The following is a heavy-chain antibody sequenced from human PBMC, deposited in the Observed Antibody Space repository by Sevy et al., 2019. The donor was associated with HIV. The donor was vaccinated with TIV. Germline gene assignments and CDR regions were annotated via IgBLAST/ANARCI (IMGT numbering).Heavy chain of an antibody. CDR3: ARDVSGGARLGQFSDYFDY. CDR1: GFPFTTYA. V-gene: IGHV3-30-3*01. J-gene: IGHJ4*02. CDR2: ISFNGGNK. Sequence: GGSLRLSCAASGFPFTTYAVHWVRQAPGKGLEWLAVISFNGGNKFYAYSVRGRFTISRDNSEKTMYMQMNSLSVEDTAMYYCARDVSGGARLGQFSDYFDYWGQGTLVTVSS. D-gene: IGHD3-16*02.